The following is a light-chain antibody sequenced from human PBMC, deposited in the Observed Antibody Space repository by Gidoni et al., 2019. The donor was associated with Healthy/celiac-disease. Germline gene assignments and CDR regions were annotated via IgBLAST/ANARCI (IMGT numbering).Light chain of an antibody. CDR1: QSLLHSNGYNY. Sequence: DIGRTQSPLSLPVTPGEPASISCRSSQSLLHSNGYNYLDWYLQKPGQSPQLLIYLGSNRASGVPDRFSGSGSGTDFTLNISRVEAEDVGVYYCMQALQTPYTFGQVTKLEIK. J-gene: IGKJ2*01. CDR3: MQALQTPYT. CDR2: LGS. V-gene: IGKV2-28*01.